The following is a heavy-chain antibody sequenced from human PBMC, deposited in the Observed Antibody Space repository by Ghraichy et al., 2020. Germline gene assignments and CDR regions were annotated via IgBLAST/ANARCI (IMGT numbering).Heavy chain of an antibody. CDR2: MNPNNGNA. J-gene: IGHJ5*02. V-gene: IGHV1-8*01. D-gene: IGHD3-22*01. CDR1: GYTFTSYD. Sequence: ASVKVSCKASGYTFTSYDINWVRQAPGQGREWMGWMNPNNGNAGYAQKFQGRVTMTRDTSISTAYMELSGLRSEDTALYYCARGNYYDTSGHYHKWFDPWGQGTLVTVSS. CDR3: ARGNYYDTSGHYHKWFDP.